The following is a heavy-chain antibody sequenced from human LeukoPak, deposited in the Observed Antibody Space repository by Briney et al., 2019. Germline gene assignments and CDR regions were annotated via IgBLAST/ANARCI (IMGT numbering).Heavy chain of an antibody. CDR2: ISSSGSTI. CDR3: VRDRLVGATFTDAFDI. J-gene: IGHJ3*02. Sequence: GGSLRLSCAASGFTFSSYEMNWVRQAPGKGLEWVSCISSSGSTIYYADSVKGRFTISRDNAKNSLYLQMNSLRAEDTAVYYCVRDRLVGATFTDAFDIWGQGTMVTVSS. V-gene: IGHV3-48*03. CDR1: GFTFSSYE. D-gene: IGHD1-26*01.